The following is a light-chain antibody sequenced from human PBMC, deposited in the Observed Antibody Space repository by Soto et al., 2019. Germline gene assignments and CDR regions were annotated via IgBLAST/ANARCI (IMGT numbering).Light chain of an antibody. CDR2: EVS. J-gene: IGLJ1*01. Sequence: ALTQPASVSGSPGQSITISCTGTSSDVGSYNLVSWYQQHPGKAPKLMIYEVSKRPSWVSNRFSGSKSGNTASLTISGLQAEDEADYYCCSYAGSSTFKVVGTGTQLTVL. CDR1: SSDVGSYNL. V-gene: IGLV2-23*02. CDR3: CSYAGSSTFKV.